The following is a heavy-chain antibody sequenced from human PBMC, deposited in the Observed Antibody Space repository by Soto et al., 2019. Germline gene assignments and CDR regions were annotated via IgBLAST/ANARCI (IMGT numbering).Heavy chain of an antibody. D-gene: IGHD5-12*01. V-gene: IGHV4-59*01. CDR3: ARVGSGYVRGFDY. CDR2: IYFTGST. Sequence: LSLTCTVSGGSISNYYWSWIRQPPGKGLEWIGYIYFTGSTRYNSSLKSRVTISVDTSKNQFSLKLYSVTAADTAVYYCARVGSGYVRGFDYWGQGILVTISS. CDR1: GGSISNYY. J-gene: IGHJ4*02.